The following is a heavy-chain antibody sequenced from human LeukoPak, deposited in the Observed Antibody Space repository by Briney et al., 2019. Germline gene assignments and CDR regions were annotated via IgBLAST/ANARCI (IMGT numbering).Heavy chain of an antibody. Sequence: GGSLRLSCAASGFTFSSYWMHWVRQAPGKGLVWVSRINSDGSSTSYADSVKGRFTISRDNAKNTLYLQMNSLRAEDTAVYYCAKPRIAVAGTFDYWGQGTLVTVSS. V-gene: IGHV3-74*01. CDR1: GFTFSSYW. CDR3: AKPRIAVAGTFDY. D-gene: IGHD6-19*01. J-gene: IGHJ4*02. CDR2: INSDGSST.